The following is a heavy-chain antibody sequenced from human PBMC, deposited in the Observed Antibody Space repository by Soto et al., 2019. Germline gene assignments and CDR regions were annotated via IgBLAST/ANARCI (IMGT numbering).Heavy chain of an antibody. D-gene: IGHD2-2*01. CDR1: CVPFRGYY. CDR2: INHSGST. V-gene: IGHV4-34*01. J-gene: IGHJ5*02. CDR3: ARGWRCSSTSCYVRGRNWFDP. Sequence: SDTLSLTCAVYCVPFRGYYLIWIGPPPGKGLEGSGEINHSGSTNYNPSLKSRVTISVGTSKNQFSLKLSSVTAADTAVYYCARGWRCSSTSCYVRGRNWFDPWGQGTLVTVSS.